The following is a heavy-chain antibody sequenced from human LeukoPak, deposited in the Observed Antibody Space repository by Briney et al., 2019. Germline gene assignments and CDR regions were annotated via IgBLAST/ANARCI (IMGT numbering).Heavy chain of an antibody. CDR1: GGSISSSSYY. CDR2: IYYSGST. Sequence: PSETLSLTCTVSGGSISSSSYYWGWIRQPPGKGPEWIGSIYYSGSTYYNPSLKSRVTISVDTSKNQFSLKLSSVTAADTAVYYCARRGYSYGLDYWGQGTLVTVSS. J-gene: IGHJ4*02. V-gene: IGHV4-39*01. D-gene: IGHD5-18*01. CDR3: ARRGYSYGLDY.